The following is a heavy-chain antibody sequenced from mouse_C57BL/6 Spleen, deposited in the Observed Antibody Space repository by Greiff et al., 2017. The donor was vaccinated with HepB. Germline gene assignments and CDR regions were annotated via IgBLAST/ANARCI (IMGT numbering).Heavy chain of an antibody. CDR2: IDPSDSYT. J-gene: IGHJ1*03. CDR1: GYTFTSYW. Sequence: VQLQQSGAELVMPGASVKLSCKASGYTFTSYWMHWVKQRPGQGLEWIGEIDPSDSYTNYNQKFKGKSTLTVDKSSSTAYMQLSSLTSEDSAVYYCARRTVVATEMYFDVWGTGTTVTVSS. D-gene: IGHD1-1*01. V-gene: IGHV1-69*01. CDR3: ARRTVVATEMYFDV.